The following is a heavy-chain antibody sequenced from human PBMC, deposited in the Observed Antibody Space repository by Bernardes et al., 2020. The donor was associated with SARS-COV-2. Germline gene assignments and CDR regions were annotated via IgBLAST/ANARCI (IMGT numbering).Heavy chain of an antibody. V-gene: IGHV3-21*01. CDR3: ARYDYDDYSVN. J-gene: IGHJ4*02. CDR2: ISSSSSYI. CDR1: GFTFHTYS. D-gene: IGHD4-17*01. Sequence: GGSLRLSCAASGFTFHTYSMNWVRQAPGKGLEWVSSISSSSSYIYYADSVRGRFTISRDNAKNSLYLQMNSLRAEDTAFYYCARYDYDDYSVNWGQGTLVTVSS.